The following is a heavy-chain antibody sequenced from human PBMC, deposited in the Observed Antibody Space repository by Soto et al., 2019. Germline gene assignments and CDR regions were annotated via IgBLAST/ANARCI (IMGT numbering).Heavy chain of an antibody. CDR1: GFISRRYW. Sequence: GGSLRLSCSASGFISRRYWVHWVRQVPGKGLVWVSRINGDGRSTSYADSVKGRFIISRDNAKNTLYLQMNSLRADDTAVYYCPRTEDLADDALDIWGQGAMVTVSS. V-gene: IGHV3-74*01. CDR3: PRTEDLADDALDI. CDR2: INGDGRST. J-gene: IGHJ3*02.